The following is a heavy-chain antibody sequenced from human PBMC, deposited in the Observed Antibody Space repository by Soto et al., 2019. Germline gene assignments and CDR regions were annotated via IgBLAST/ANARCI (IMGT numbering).Heavy chain of an antibody. V-gene: IGHV3-15*01. CDR2: IKSKTDGGTT. CDR1: GFTFSNAW. Sequence: EVQLVESGGGLVKPGGSLRLSCAASGFTFSNAWMSWHRQAPGKGLEWVGRIKSKTDGGTTDYAAPVKGRFTISRDDSKSTLYLQMNSLKTEDTAVYYCTTAYYGSGLMNWGEGTLVTVSS. CDR3: TTAYYGSGLMN. J-gene: IGHJ4*02. D-gene: IGHD3-10*01.